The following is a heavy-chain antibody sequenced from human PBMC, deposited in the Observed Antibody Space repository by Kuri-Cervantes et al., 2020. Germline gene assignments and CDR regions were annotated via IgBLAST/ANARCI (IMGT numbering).Heavy chain of an antibody. CDR2: IYPGYSDT. V-gene: IGHV5-51*01. D-gene: IGHD3-10*01. CDR1: GYIFTSYW. CDR3: ARLAGEYYYVSGSHMDV. J-gene: IGHJ6*02. Sequence: GESLKIYCKGSGYIFTSYWIGWVRHMPGKGLEWMGIIYPGYSDTRYSPSFQGQVTISADKSISTAYLQWSSLKASDTAMYYCARLAGEYYYVSGSHMDVWGQGTTVTVSS.